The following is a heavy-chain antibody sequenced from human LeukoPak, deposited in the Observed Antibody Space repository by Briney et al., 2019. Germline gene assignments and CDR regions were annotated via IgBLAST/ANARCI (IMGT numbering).Heavy chain of an antibody. CDR1: GFTFSSYG. Sequence: GGTLRLSCAASGFTFSSYGMSWVRQAPGKGLEWVSAISGSGGSTYYADSVKGRFTISRDNAKNSLYLQMNSLRAEDTAVYYCASSVVNSFDYWGQGTLVTVSS. CDR2: ISGSGGST. D-gene: IGHD2-21*01. V-gene: IGHV3-23*01. J-gene: IGHJ4*02. CDR3: ASSVVNSFDY.